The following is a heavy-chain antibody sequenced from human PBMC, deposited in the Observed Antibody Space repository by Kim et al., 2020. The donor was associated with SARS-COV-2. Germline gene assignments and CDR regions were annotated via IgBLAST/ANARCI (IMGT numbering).Heavy chain of an antibody. CDR2: DK. J-gene: IGHJ4*02. D-gene: IGHD4-17*01. V-gene: IGHV2-5*01. Sequence: DKRYSPSLKSRLTITKDTSKNQVVLTMTNMDPVDTATYYCAHRRGDYVDYWGQGTLVTVSS. CDR3: AHRRGDYVDY.